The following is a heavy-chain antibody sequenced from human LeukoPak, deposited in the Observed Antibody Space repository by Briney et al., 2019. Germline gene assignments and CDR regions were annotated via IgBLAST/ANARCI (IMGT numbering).Heavy chain of an antibody. V-gene: IGHV4-59*08. J-gene: IGHJ4*02. CDR3: ARTYCRGGSCHFDY. Sequence: PSETLSLTCTVSGGSISSYYWSWIRQPPGKGLEWIGYINYSGSTDSNPSLKSRVTISVDTSKNQISLKLSSVTAADTAVYYCARTYCRGGSCHFDYWGQGTLVTVSS. D-gene: IGHD2-15*01. CDR1: GGSISSYY. CDR2: INYSGST.